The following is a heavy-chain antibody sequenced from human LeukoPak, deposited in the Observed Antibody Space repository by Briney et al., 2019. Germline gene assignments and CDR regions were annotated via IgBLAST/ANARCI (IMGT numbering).Heavy chain of an antibody. Sequence: GGSLRLSCAASGITFSDFWMTWVRQAPGRGLEWVAHINQDGSEKYSVDSVRGRLTISRDNVKNSLFLQMNSLRAEDTAVYYCARSGMAVAATPWDWGQGTLVTVSS. CDR3: ARSGMAVAATPWD. CDR2: INQDGSEK. CDR1: GITFSDFW. D-gene: IGHD6-19*01. V-gene: IGHV3-7*05. J-gene: IGHJ1*01.